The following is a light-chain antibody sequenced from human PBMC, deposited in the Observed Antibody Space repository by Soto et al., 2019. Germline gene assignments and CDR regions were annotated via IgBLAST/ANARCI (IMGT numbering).Light chain of an antibody. J-gene: IGLJ1*01. Sequence: QSALTQPPSASGSPGLSVAISCTGTSSDVGGYNYVSWYQQHPGKAPKLMIYEVNKRPSGVPDRFSGSKSGNTASLTVSGLQAEDEADYYCSSYAGSSIVFGTGTNLTVL. CDR2: EVN. CDR3: SSYAGSSIV. CDR1: SSDVGGYNY. V-gene: IGLV2-8*01.